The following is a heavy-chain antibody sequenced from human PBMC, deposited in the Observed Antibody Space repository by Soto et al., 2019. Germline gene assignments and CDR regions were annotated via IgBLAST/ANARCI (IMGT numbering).Heavy chain of an antibody. D-gene: IGHD2-21*01. CDR2: IYNSGTT. CDR1: GGSISSYY. Sequence: SETLSLTCSVFGGSISSYYWSWIRQPAGKGLEWIGRIYNSGTTNYNPSLESRVTMSVDPSKNQISLKLSSATTADTAIYYCARGPYCGDECYFAYWGQGTLVTVSS. J-gene: IGHJ4*02. CDR3: ARGPYCGDECYFAY. V-gene: IGHV4-4*07.